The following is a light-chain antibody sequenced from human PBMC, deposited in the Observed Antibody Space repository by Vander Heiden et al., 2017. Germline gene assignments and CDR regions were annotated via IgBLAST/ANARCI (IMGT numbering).Light chain of an antibody. CDR2: KAS. J-gene: IGKJ1*01. Sequence: IQMTPFPSTLSASVGDRVTHTCRASQRISSWLAWYQQKPGKAPKLLIHKASSLESGVPSRFSGSGSGTEFTLTINSLQPDDFATYYCLQYDSYSPWTFGQGTKVEIK. CDR3: LQYDSYSPWT. V-gene: IGKV1-5*03. CDR1: QRISSW.